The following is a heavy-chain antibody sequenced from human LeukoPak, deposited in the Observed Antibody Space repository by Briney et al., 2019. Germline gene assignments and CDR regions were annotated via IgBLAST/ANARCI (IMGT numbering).Heavy chain of an antibody. J-gene: IGHJ4*02. D-gene: IGHD6-19*01. V-gene: IGHV1-18*01. Sequence: GASVKVACKASGYTFSNYGISWVRQAPGQGLEWMGWISAYNGYTDYAQKFQGRVTMTADTSTSTAYIELRSLESDDTAIYYCARCRDSSGSLVNFWGQGTLVTVSS. CDR2: ISAYNGYT. CDR1: GYTFSNYG. CDR3: ARCRDSSGSLVNF.